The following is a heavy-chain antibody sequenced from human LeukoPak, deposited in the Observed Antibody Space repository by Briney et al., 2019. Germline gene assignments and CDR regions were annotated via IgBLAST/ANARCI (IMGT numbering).Heavy chain of an antibody. CDR3: IGGMDV. CDR2: IYYSGST. D-gene: IGHD3-3*01. Sequence: SETLSLTCTVSGGSISSYYCGWIRQPPGKGLEWIGYIYYSGSTNYNPSLKSRVTISVDTSKNQFYLKLSSVTGADTAVYYCIGGMDVWGQGTTVTVSS. V-gene: IGHV4-59*12. CDR1: GGSISSYY. J-gene: IGHJ6*01.